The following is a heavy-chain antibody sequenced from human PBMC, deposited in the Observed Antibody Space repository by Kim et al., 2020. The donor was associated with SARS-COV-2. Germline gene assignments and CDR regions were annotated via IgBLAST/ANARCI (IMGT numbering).Heavy chain of an antibody. CDR3: ARGKAGNYYYYYYMDV. Sequence: GGSLRLSCAASGFTFSSYEMNWVRQAPGKGLEWVSYISSSGSTIYYADSVKGRFTISRDNAKNSLYLQMNSLRAEDTAVYYCARGKAGNYYYYYYMDVWGKGTTVTVSS. J-gene: IGHJ6*03. CDR2: ISSSGSTI. CDR1: GFTFSSYE. V-gene: IGHV3-48*03. D-gene: IGHD6-19*01.